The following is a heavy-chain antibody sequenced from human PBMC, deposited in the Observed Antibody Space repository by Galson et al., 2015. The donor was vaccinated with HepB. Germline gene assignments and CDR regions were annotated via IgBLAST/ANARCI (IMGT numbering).Heavy chain of an antibody. J-gene: IGHJ6*02. CDR2: IWYDGSNK. V-gene: IGHV3-33*06. Sequence: SLRLSCAASGFTFSSYGMHWVRQAPGKGLEWVAVIWYDGSNKYYADSVKGRFTISRDNSKNTLYLQMNSLRAEDTAVYYCAKDFTYYDFWRGQDYYYYYGMDVWGQGTTVTVSS. D-gene: IGHD3-3*01. CDR3: AKDFTYYDFWRGQDYYYYYGMDV. CDR1: GFTFSSYG.